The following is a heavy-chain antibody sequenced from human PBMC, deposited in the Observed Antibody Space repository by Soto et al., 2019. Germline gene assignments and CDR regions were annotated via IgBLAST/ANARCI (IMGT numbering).Heavy chain of an antibody. J-gene: IGHJ6*02. D-gene: IGHD6-13*01. CDR1: GYTFTDYW. V-gene: IGHV5-51*01. CDR3: ARLIAAGTYGYYYYGMDV. Sequence: PGESLTISCKGSGYTFTDYWIGWVRQLPGKGLEWMGIIYPGDSDTRYSPSFQGQVTISADKSISTAYLQWSSLKASDTAMYYCARLIAAGTYGYYYYGMDVWGQGTTVTVSS. CDR2: IYPGDSDT.